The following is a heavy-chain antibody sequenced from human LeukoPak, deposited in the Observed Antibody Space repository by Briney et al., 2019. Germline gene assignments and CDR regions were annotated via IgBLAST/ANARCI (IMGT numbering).Heavy chain of an antibody. CDR2: IKQDGSEK. V-gene: IGHV3-7*01. D-gene: IGHD5-24*01. CDR3: ARDTPEMATNRLGYFDP. Sequence: GGSLRLSCAASGFTFSNYCMSRVRQAPGKGLEWVANIKQDGSEKYYVDSVKGRFTISRDNAKNSLYLQMNSLRVEDSAVYYCARDTPEMATNRLGYFDPWGQGTLVTVSS. J-gene: IGHJ5*02. CDR1: GFTFSNYC.